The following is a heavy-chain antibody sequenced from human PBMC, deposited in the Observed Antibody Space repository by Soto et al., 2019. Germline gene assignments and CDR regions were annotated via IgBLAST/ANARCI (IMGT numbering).Heavy chain of an antibody. D-gene: IGHD3-3*01. J-gene: IGHJ4*02. CDR3: TTGSVEGY. V-gene: IGHV3-15*07. CDR1: GFSISSAW. CDR2: IKTKTQGETT. Sequence: EVQLVESGGGLVKPGGSLRLSCEASGFSISSAWMNWVRQAPGKGLEWVGRIKTKTQGETTDYPAPVKGRFTISRDDSKNTLYLQMNSLKLEDTAVYYCTTGSVEGYWGQGTLVTVSS.